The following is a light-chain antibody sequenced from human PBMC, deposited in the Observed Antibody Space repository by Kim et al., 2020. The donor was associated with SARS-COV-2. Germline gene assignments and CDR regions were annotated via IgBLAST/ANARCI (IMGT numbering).Light chain of an antibody. V-gene: IGLV3-1*01. J-gene: IGLJ1*01. CDR1: KLGDKY. Sequence: SLSPGQTASTTCSGDKLGDKYACWYQQKPGQSPVLVIYQDSKRPSGIPERFSGSNSGNTATLTFSRTQAMDEADYYCQAWGSSTAVFGTGTKVTVL. CDR2: QDS. CDR3: QAWGSSTAV.